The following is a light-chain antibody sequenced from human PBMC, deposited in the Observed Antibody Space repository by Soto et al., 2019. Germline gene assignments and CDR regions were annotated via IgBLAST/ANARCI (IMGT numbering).Light chain of an antibody. CDR2: EGT. Sequence: QSALTQPPSASGSPGQSVTISCTGTSSDLGASDSVSWYQQHPGKAPKLMIYEGTKRPSGISDRFSGSKSDNTASLTISGLRAEDEAHYHCCSYAGSRTFVFGGGTKLTVL. V-gene: IGLV2-23*01. CDR1: SSDLGASDS. J-gene: IGLJ3*02. CDR3: CSYAGSRTFV.